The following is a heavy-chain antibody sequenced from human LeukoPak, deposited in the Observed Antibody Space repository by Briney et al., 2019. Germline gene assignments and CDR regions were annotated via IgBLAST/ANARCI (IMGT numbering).Heavy chain of an antibody. V-gene: IGHV4-39*01. CDR1: GGSISSSSYY. D-gene: IGHD5-12*01. J-gene: IGHJ6*02. Sequence: SETLSLTCTVSGGSISSSSYYWGWIRRPPGKGLEWIGSIYYSGSTYYNPSLKSRVTISVDTSKNQFSLKLSSVTAADTAVYYCARYSGYDFGMDVWGQGTTVTVSS. CDR2: IYYSGST. CDR3: ARYSGYDFGMDV.